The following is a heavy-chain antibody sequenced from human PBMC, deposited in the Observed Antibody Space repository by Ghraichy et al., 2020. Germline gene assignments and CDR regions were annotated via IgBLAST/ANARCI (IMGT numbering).Heavy chain of an antibody. Sequence: SLNISCNVSGYSISSGRYYWSWIRQHPGQGLEWIGYNFYRGDTYYNPSLKSRVTISVDTTKNQFSLKVNSVTAADTAMYYCARDGYGSSVGYWGQGTRVTVSS. CDR2: NFYRGDT. CDR3: ARDGYGSSVGY. V-gene: IGHV4-31*03. J-gene: IGHJ4*02. D-gene: IGHD6-13*01. CDR1: GYSISSGRYY.